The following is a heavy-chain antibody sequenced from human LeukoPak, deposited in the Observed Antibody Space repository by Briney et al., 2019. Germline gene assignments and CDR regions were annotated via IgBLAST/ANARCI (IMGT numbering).Heavy chain of an antibody. Sequence: KSSETLSLTCTLSGGSIISYYWSWIRQPPGKGLEWIGYMYYSGSTNHNPSLKSRVTISVDTSKNQFSLKLSSVTAVDTAVYYCARGAMVRGIQYYMDVWGKGTTVTISS. V-gene: IGHV4-59*01. D-gene: IGHD3-10*01. CDR3: ARGAMVRGIQYYMDV. CDR2: MYYSGST. CDR1: GGSIISYY. J-gene: IGHJ6*03.